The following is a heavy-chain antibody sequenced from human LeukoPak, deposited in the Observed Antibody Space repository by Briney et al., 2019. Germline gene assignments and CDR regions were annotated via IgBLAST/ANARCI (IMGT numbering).Heavy chain of an antibody. CDR2: INPNSGGT. CDR1: GYTLTPYY. Sequence: VTVSRKASGYTLTPYYMLWVRRAPVQRLEWMGWINPNSGGTNYAQKFQGRVTMTRDTSISTAYMELSRLRSDDTAVYYCARGGYCSSTSCYTTVYYFDYWGQGTLVTVSS. V-gene: IGHV1-2*02. CDR3: ARGGYCSSTSCYTTVYYFDY. J-gene: IGHJ4*02. D-gene: IGHD2-2*02.